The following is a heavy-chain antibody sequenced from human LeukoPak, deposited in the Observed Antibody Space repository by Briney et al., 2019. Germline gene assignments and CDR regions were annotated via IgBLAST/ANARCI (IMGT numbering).Heavy chain of an antibody. V-gene: IGHV3-23*01. CDR3: AKAADPYCSSTSCSDFDY. CDR1: GFTFSSYA. CDR2: ISGSGGST. D-gene: IGHD2-2*01. Sequence: GGSLRLSCAASGFTFSSYAMSWVRQAPGKGLEWVSAISGSGGSTYYADSVKGRFTISRDNSKNTLYLQMNSLRAEDTAVYYCAKAADPYCSSTSCSDFDYWGQGTLVTVSS. J-gene: IGHJ4*02.